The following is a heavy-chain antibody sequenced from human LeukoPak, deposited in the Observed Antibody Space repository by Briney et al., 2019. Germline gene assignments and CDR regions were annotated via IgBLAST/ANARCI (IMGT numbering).Heavy chain of an antibody. CDR3: ARGGSKYSYGYGVAHFDY. Sequence: GRSLRLSCAASGFTFSSYAAHWVRHAPGKGLEWVAVISYDGSNKYYADSVKGRFTISRDNSKNTLYLQMNSLRAEDTAVYYCARGGSKYSYGYGVAHFDYWGQGTLVTVSS. D-gene: IGHD5-18*01. V-gene: IGHV3-30*04. J-gene: IGHJ4*02. CDR2: ISYDGSNK. CDR1: GFTFSSYA.